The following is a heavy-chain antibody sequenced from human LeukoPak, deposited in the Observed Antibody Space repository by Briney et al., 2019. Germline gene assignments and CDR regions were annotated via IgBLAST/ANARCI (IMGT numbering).Heavy chain of an antibody. Sequence: SETLSLTCTVSGDSISSYYWSWIRQPPGKGLEWIGYIYYSGSTNYNPSLKSRVTISVDTSKNQFSLKLSSVTAADTAVYYCARAYYYDSSGYPYYFDYWGQGTLVTVSS. J-gene: IGHJ4*02. V-gene: IGHV4-59*12. CDR3: ARAYYYDSSGYPYYFDY. CDR2: IYYSGST. CDR1: GDSISSYY. D-gene: IGHD3-22*01.